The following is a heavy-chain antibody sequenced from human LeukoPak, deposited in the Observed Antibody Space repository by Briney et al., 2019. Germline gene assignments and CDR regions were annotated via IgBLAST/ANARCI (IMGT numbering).Heavy chain of an antibody. V-gene: IGHV1-18*01. CDR3: ARDVTMARGVIITAPGNDAFDI. J-gene: IGHJ3*02. Sequence: GASVKVSCKASGYTFTSYGISWVRQAPGQGLEWMGWISAYNGNTNHAQKLQGRVTMTTDTSTSTAYMELRSLRSDDTAVYYCARDVTMARGVIITAPGNDAFDIWGQGTMVTVSS. D-gene: IGHD3-10*01. CDR2: ISAYNGNT. CDR1: GYTFTSYG.